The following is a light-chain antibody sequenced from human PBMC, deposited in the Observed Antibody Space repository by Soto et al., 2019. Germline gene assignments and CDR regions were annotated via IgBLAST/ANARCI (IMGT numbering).Light chain of an antibody. CDR1: QSVSSY. V-gene: IGKV3-11*01. J-gene: IGKJ1*01. CDR2: DAS. Sequence: EIVLTQSPATLSLSPGERATLSCRASQSVSSYLAWYQQKPGQAPRLLIYDASNRATGIPARFSGSGSGTDFTLTISSLEPEDFAVYYCQQRSNWPRGTFGQGTMVEIK. CDR3: QQRSNWPRGT.